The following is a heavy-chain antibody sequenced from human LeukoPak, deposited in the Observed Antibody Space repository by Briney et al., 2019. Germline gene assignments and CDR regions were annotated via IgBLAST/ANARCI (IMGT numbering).Heavy chain of an antibody. D-gene: IGHD3-10*02. CDR3: TSITMLGGNDAFGI. CDR2: INPISGGT. J-gene: IGHJ3*02. CDR1: GYTLTGYY. Sequence: GASVKASCKASGYTLTGYYMHWGRQAPEQRLRWRGGINPISGGTNYAQKFQRRGAMTRDTSNSPAYIELSRLRPDDPGTRYCTSITMLGGNDAFGIWGQGTMVTVSS. V-gene: IGHV1-2*02.